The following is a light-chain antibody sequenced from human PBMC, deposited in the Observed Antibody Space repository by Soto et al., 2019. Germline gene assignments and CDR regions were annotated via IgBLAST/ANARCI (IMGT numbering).Light chain of an antibody. V-gene: IGLV2-14*01. CDR2: EVS. CDR3: SSTHWV. CDR1: SSDVGGYNY. Sequence: QSALTQPASVSGSPGQSITISCTGTSSDVGGYNYVSWYQQHPDKAPKLMIYEVSNRPSGVSNRFSGSKSGNTASLTISGLQAEDEADYTTSSTHWVFGGGTKLTVL. J-gene: IGLJ3*02.